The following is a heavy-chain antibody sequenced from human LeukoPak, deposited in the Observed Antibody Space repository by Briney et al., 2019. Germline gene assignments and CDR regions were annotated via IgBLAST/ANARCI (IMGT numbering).Heavy chain of an antibody. D-gene: IGHD3-10*01. Sequence: GASVKVSCKASPYTFTDYYIHWVRQAPGQGLEWMGWINPKNGGTDYAQNFQGRVTMTGDTSISTAYMELSRLRSDDTAVYYGARDQNYYGSGSHYNVDYWGRGTLVTVSS. CDR1: PYTFTDYY. CDR2: INPKNGGT. J-gene: IGHJ4*02. V-gene: IGHV1-2*02. CDR3: ARDQNYYGSGSHYNVDY.